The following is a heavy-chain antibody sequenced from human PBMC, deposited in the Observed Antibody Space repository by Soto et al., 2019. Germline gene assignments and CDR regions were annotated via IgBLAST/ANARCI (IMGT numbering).Heavy chain of an antibody. V-gene: IGHV3-73*01. Sequence: EVQLVESGGGLVQPGGSLKLSCAASGFTFSGSAMHWVRQASGKGLEWVGRIRSKGNNYATAYGASLKGRFTISRDDSKTTAYLQMNILNTEDTAVYYCSRQASDFWSGKPQYYMDVWGKGTTVTVSS. J-gene: IGHJ6*03. CDR1: GFTFSGSA. D-gene: IGHD3-3*01. CDR3: SRQASDFWSGKPQYYMDV. CDR2: IRSKGNNYAT.